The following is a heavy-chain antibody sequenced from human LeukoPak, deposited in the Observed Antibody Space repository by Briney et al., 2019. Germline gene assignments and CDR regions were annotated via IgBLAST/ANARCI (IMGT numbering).Heavy chain of an antibody. CDR2: IYYSGTT. CDR1: GGSISNYY. Sequence: PSETLSLTCTVSGGSISNYYWSWIRQPPGKGLEWIGYIYYSGTTTYNPSLKSRVIISVDTSKKQFSLKLSSVTAADTAVYFCARGGWLRTVYYFDYWGQGTLVTVSS. J-gene: IGHJ4*02. V-gene: IGHV4-59*01. D-gene: IGHD5-24*01. CDR3: ARGGWLRTVYYFDY.